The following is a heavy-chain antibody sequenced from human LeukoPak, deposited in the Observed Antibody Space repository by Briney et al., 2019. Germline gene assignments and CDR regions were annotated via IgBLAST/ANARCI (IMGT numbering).Heavy chain of an antibody. J-gene: IGHJ1*01. V-gene: IGHV4-34*01. D-gene: IGHD1-26*01. CDR1: GGSFSGYY. CDR2: INHSGST. Sequence: PSETLSLTCAVYGGSFSGYYWSWIRQPPGKGLEWIGEINHSGSTNYNPSLKSRVTISVDTSKNQFSLKLSSVTAADTAVYYCARTLIVGATLLYFQHWGQGTLVTVSS. CDR3: ARTLIVGATLLYFQH.